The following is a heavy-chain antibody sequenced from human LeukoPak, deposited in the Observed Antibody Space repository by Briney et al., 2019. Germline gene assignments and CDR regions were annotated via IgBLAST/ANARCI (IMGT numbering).Heavy chain of an antibody. CDR2: IYTSGST. CDR3: ARENSGSYREFDY. Sequence: PSETLLLSCTVSGGSISSYYWSRIRQPAGKGVERIGRIYTSGSTNYNASLKSRVSMSVDTSKNQFSLKLSSVTAADTAVFYCARENSGSYREFDYWGQGTLVTVSS. V-gene: IGHV4-4*07. D-gene: IGHD1-26*01. CDR1: GGSISSYY. J-gene: IGHJ4*02.